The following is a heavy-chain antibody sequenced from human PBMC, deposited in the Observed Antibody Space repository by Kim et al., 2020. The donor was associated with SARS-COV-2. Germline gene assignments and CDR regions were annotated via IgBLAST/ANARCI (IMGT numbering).Heavy chain of an antibody. J-gene: IGHJ4*02. D-gene: IGHD6-13*01. Sequence: DNGKGRFTISRDKSKNTLYLQMKSLGDEDTAVYYCAKVWQQLVLGFASDYWGQGTLVTVSS. CDR3: AKVWQQLVLGFASDY. V-gene: IGHV3-23*03.